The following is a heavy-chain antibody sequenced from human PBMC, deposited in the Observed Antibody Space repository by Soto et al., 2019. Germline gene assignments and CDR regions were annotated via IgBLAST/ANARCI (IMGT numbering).Heavy chain of an antibody. CDR3: ARGVAGPLHWFDP. CDR2: INAGNGNT. D-gene: IGHD6-19*01. CDR1: GYAFTSYA. J-gene: IGHJ5*02. V-gene: IGHV1-3*01. Sequence: ASVKVSCKSSGYAFTSYAMHWVRQAPGQRLEWMGWINAGNGNTKYSQKFQGRVTIIRDTSASTAYMELSSLRSEDTAVYYCARGVAGPLHWFDPWGQGTLVTVSS.